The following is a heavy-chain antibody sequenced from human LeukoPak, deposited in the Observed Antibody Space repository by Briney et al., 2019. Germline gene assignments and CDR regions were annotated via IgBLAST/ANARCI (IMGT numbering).Heavy chain of an antibody. Sequence: ASVKVSCKASGYTITSYDISWVRQAAGQGLEWMGWMNPNSGNTGYAQKFKGRVTMTGNTSINTAYMELSSLRSEDTAVYYCARGLRDRSGREYFQHWGQGTLVTVSS. D-gene: IGHD3-22*01. CDR1: GYTITSYD. CDR2: MNPNSGNT. V-gene: IGHV1-8*01. CDR3: ARGLRDRSGREYFQH. J-gene: IGHJ1*01.